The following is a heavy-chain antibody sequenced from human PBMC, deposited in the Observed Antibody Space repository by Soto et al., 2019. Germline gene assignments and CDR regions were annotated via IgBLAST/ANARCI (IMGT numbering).Heavy chain of an antibody. J-gene: IGHJ4*02. CDR2: ISYDGSNK. V-gene: IGHV3-30*18. CDR1: GFTFNNYA. CDR3: ANPGSNDYGVIDY. D-gene: IGHD4-17*01. Sequence: PGGSLRLSCAASGFTFNNYAMHWVRQAPGKGLEWVAVISYDGSNKYYVDSVKGRFTISRDNPKNTLYLQMNSLTADDTAVYYCANPGSNDYGVIDYWGQGT.